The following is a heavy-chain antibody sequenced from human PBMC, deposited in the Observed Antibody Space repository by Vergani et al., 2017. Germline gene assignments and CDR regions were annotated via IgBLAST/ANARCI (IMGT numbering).Heavy chain of an antibody. CDR2: ISSSSSYI. D-gene: IGHD2-15*01. J-gene: IGHJ4*02. CDR1: GFTFSSYS. Sequence: EVQLVESGGGLVKPGGSLRLSCAASGFTFSSYSMNWVRQAPGKGLEWVSSISSSSSYIYYADSVKGRFTISRDNAKNSLYLQMNSLRAEDTAVYYCAKEICSGGSCYVDYWGQGTLVTVSS. V-gene: IGHV3-21*01. CDR3: AKEICSGGSCYVDY.